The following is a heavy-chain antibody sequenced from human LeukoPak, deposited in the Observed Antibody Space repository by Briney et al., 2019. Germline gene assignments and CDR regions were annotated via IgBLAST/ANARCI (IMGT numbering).Heavy chain of an antibody. CDR2: IYYSGST. J-gene: IGHJ4*02. CDR1: GGSISSYY. CDR3: ARQYYYDSSFDY. D-gene: IGHD3-22*01. V-gene: IGHV4-59*08. Sequence: SETLSLTCTVSGGSISSYYWSWIRQPPGKGLEWIGYIYYSGSTNYNPSLKSRVTISVDTSKNQFSLKLSSVTAADTAVYHCARQYYYDSSFDYWGQGTLVTVSS.